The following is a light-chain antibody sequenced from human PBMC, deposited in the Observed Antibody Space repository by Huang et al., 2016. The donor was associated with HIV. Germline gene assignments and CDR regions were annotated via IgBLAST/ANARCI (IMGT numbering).Light chain of an antibody. CDR2: GAS. CDR3: QQYDNWPWT. Sequence: EIVMTQSPVTLSVSPGERATLSCRASQSVSSDLAWFQQKPGQSPRLLIYGASTRPTGIPDRFSGSGSGTEFPLTINSLQSEDFAVYYCQQYDNWPWTFGQGTKVEIK. V-gene: IGKV3-15*01. CDR1: QSVSSD. J-gene: IGKJ1*01.